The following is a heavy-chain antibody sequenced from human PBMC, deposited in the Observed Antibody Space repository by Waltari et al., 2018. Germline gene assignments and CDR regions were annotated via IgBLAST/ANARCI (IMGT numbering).Heavy chain of an antibody. CDR2: INQDGSVK. J-gene: IGHJ3*01. D-gene: IGHD2-15*01. V-gene: IGHV3-7*01. CDR3: ARDPGSSAFDV. Sequence: EAHLVESGGGLVQPGESLSLSCAASGFTFSTYWMTWVRQTPGKGLEFVGNINQDGSVKNYVDSVKGRLTISRDNAKNSLYLQMNSLGVEDTAVYYCARDPGSSAFDVWGQGTMVTVSS. CDR1: GFTFSTYW.